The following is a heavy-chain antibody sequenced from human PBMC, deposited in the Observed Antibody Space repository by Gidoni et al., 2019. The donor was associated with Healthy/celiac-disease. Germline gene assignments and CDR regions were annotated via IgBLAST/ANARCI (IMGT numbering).Heavy chain of an antibody. CDR3: ARDTISHYDSSGYYTD. Sequence: QVQLVQSGAEVKKPGASVKVSCKASGYTFTSYYMHWVRQAPGQGLEWMGIINPSGGSTSYAQKFQGRVTMTRDTSTSTVYMELSSLRSEDTAVYYCARDTISHYDSSGYYTDWGQGTLVTVSS. D-gene: IGHD3-22*01. CDR1: GYTFTSYY. V-gene: IGHV1-46*01. J-gene: IGHJ4*02. CDR2: INPSGGST.